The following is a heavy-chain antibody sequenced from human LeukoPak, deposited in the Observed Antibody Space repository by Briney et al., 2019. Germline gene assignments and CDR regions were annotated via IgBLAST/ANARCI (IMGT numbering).Heavy chain of an antibody. CDR1: GGSISSYY. CDR3: ARERWGSTVVSSSYYMDV. Sequence: PSDTLSLTCTVPGGSISSYYWSWIRQPPGKGLEWIGYIYYSGSTNYNPSLKSRVTISVDTSKNQFSLKLSSVTAADTAVYYCARERWGSTVVSSSYYMDVWGKGTTVTVSS. CDR2: IYYSGST. D-gene: IGHD4-23*01. J-gene: IGHJ6*03. V-gene: IGHV4-59*01.